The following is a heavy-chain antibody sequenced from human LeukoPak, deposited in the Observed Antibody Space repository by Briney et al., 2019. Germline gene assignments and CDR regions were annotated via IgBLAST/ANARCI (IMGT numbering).Heavy chain of an antibody. V-gene: IGHV4-34*01. CDR1: SGSFRTNY. D-gene: IGHD3-10*01. J-gene: IGHJ6*02. CDR2: TKHSGST. CDR3: ARVSGFYYYGSGTANYYGYGMDV. Sequence: PSATQSPTCAVYSGSFRTNYWSWIRQPPGKGLEWIGETKHSGSTNYNPSLKTRVTISVDTSKNHFTLKLSSVTAADTAVYYCARVSGFYYYGSGTANYYGYGMDVWGQGTTVTVSS.